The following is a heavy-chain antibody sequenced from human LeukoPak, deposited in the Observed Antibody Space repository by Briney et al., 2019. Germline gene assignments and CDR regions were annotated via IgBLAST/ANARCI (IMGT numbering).Heavy chain of an antibody. V-gene: IGHV3-23*01. CDR3: AKLDGYNWNNLALFDC. Sequence: PGGSLRLSCAASGFTFSSYAMSWVRQAPGKGLEWVSAISGSGGSTYYADSVKGRFTISRDNSKNTLYLQMNSLRAEDTAVYYCAKLDGYNWNNLALFDCWGQGTLVTVSS. D-gene: IGHD1/OR15-1a*01. CDR2: ISGSGGST. J-gene: IGHJ4*02. CDR1: GFTFSSYA.